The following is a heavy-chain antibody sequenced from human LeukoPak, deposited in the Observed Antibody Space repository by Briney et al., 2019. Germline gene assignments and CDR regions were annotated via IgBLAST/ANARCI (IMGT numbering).Heavy chain of an antibody. CDR1: GFTFSSYS. CDR3: ARDSSSGPKGAFDI. CDR2: ISSSSSYI. V-gene: IGHV3-21*01. D-gene: IGHD6-19*01. Sequence: GGSLRLSCAASGFTFSSYSMNWARQAPGKGLEWVSSISSSSSYIYYADSVKGRSTISRDNAKNSLYLQMNSLRAEDTAVYYCARDSSSGPKGAFDIWGQGTMVTVSS. J-gene: IGHJ3*02.